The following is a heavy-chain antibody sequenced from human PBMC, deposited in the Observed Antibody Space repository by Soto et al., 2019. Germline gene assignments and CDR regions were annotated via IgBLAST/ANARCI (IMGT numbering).Heavy chain of an antibody. Sequence: QVQLQQWGAGLLKPSETLSLTCAVYGGSFSGYYWIWIRQPPGKGLEWIGEINHSGSTNYNPSLKSRVTISVDTSKNQFSLKLSSVTAADTAVYYCARGLLYGGLDYWGQGTLVTVSS. CDR1: GGSFSGYY. V-gene: IGHV4-34*01. CDR2: INHSGST. CDR3: ARGLLYGGLDY. D-gene: IGHD4-17*01. J-gene: IGHJ4*02.